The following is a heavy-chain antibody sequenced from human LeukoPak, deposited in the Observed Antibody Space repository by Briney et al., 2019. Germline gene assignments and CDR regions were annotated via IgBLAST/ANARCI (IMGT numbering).Heavy chain of an antibody. CDR2: ISSSSGTI. D-gene: IGHD3-3*01. CDR1: GFTFSSYS. CDR3: ARTIFADY. Sequence: GGSLRLSCAASGFTFSSYSMNWVRQAPGKGLEWVSYISSSSGTIYYANSVKGRFTISRGNAKNSLYLQMNSLRAEDTAVYYCARTIFADYWGRGTLVTVSS. V-gene: IGHV3-48*01. J-gene: IGHJ4*02.